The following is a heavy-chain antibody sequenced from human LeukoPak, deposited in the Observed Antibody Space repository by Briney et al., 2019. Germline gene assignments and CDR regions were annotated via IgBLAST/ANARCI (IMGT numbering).Heavy chain of an antibody. J-gene: IGHJ4*02. V-gene: IGHV3-30*04. CDR2: ISHDGSNK. CDR3: ATRYCSTTNCYAFDY. D-gene: IGHD2-2*01. Sequence: GGSLRLSCAASGFTFSSYAMHWVRQAPGKGLEWVAVISHDGSNKYYADSVKGRFTISRDNSKNTLYLQMNSLRAEDTAVYYCATRYCSTTNCYAFDYWGQGTLVTVSS. CDR1: GFTFSSYA.